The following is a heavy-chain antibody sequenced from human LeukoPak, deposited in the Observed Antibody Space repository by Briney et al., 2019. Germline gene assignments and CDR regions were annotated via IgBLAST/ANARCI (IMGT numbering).Heavy chain of an antibody. CDR2: ISYDGSNK. CDR3: AKDRAAGPPIDY. D-gene: IGHD6-13*01. CDR1: GFTFSSYG. Sequence: PGGSLRLSCAASGFTFSSYGMHWVRQAPGKGLEWVAVISYDGSNKYYADSVKGRFTISRDNSKNTLYLQMNSLRAEDTAVYYCAKDRAAGPPIDYWGQGTLVTASS. V-gene: IGHV3-30*18. J-gene: IGHJ4*02.